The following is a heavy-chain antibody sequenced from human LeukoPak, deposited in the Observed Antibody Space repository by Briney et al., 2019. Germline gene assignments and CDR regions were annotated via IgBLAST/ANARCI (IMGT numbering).Heavy chain of an antibody. CDR1: GFTFSSYG. D-gene: IGHD3-22*01. CDR3: ARDLLTMIVHDAFDI. Sequence: GGSLRLSCAASGFTFSSYGMHWVRQAPGKGLEWVAVISYDGSNKYYADSVKGRFTISRDNYKNTLYLQMNSLRAEDTAVYYCARDLLTMIVHDAFDIWGQGTMVTVSS. J-gene: IGHJ3*02. V-gene: IGHV3-30*03. CDR2: ISYDGSNK.